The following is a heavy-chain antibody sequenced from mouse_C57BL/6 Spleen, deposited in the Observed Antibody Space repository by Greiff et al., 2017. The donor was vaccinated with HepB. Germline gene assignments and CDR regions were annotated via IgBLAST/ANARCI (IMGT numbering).Heavy chain of an antibody. J-gene: IGHJ3*01. CDR3: ARSFYDGYYPFAY. Sequence: EVQVVESGPGLVKPSQSLSLTCSVTGYSITSGYYWNWIRQFPGNKLEWMGYISYDGSNNYNPSLKNRISITRDTSKNQFFLKLNSVTTEDTATYYCARSFYDGYYPFAYWGQGTLVTVSA. CDR2: ISYDGSN. CDR1: GYSITSGYY. V-gene: IGHV3-6*01. D-gene: IGHD2-3*01.